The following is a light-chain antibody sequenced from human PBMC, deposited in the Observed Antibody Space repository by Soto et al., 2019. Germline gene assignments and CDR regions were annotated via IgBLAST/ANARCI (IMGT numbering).Light chain of an antibody. CDR3: QHRSNWPPT. V-gene: IGKV3-11*01. J-gene: IGKJ2*01. Sequence: EIVLTQSPATLSLSPGERATLSCRASQRISTYLTWYQQKPGQAPRLLIYDASKRATGIPARFSGSGSGTDFTLTISTLEPEDFAVYYCQHRSNWPPTFGQGTKLEIK. CDR2: DAS. CDR1: QRISTY.